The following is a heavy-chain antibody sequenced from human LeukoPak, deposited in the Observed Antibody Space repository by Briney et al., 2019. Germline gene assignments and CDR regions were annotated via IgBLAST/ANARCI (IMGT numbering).Heavy chain of an antibody. CDR1: GGSISSGSYF. Sequence: SETLSLTCTVSGGSISSGSYFWSWIRQPAGKGLEWIGRIYTSGSTTYNPSLKSRVTISVDTSLNQFSLKLNSVTAADTAVYYCARYCSGGDCYSKALDYWGQGILVTVSS. CDR3: ARYCSGGDCYSKALDY. V-gene: IGHV4-61*02. J-gene: IGHJ4*02. CDR2: IYTSGST. D-gene: IGHD2-15*01.